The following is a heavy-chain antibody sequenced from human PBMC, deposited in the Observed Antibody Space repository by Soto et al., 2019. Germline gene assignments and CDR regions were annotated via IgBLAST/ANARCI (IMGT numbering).Heavy chain of an antibody. CDR3: ASGYDFWSGGAYMDV. V-gene: IGHV1-3*01. Sequence: QVQLVQSGAEVKKPGASVKVSCKASGYTFTSYAMHWVRQAPGQRLEWMGWINAGNGNTKYSQKFQGRVTITRDTSASTAYMELSSLRSEDTDVYYCASGYDFWSGGAYMDVWGKGTTVTVSS. J-gene: IGHJ6*03. CDR1: GYTFTSYA. CDR2: INAGNGNT. D-gene: IGHD3-3*01.